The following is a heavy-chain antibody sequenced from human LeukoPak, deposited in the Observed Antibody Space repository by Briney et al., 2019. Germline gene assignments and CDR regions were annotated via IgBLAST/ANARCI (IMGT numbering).Heavy chain of an antibody. CDR3: ARRAHHTRIPDAFDI. J-gene: IGHJ3*02. CDR2: IYYSGST. V-gene: IGHV4-59*01. D-gene: IGHD2-15*01. Sequence: IYYSGSTNYNPSLKSRVTISVDTSKNQFSLKLSSVTAADTAVYYCARRAHHTRIPDAFDIWGQGTMVTVSS.